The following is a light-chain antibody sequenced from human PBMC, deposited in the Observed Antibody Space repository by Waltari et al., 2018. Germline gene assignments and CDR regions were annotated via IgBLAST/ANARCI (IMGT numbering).Light chain of an antibody. Sequence: QSVLTQQPYASGTHVQRVAVSCTRRSSEVGEHTVAWYQPLQGTAPKLLIYNDYQRPSGVPDRVSGSKSGTSASLAISGLQSEDEAEYYCAAWDGSLNGQVFGTGTKLTVL. V-gene: IGLV1-44*01. CDR2: NDY. CDR3: AAWDGSLNGQV. J-gene: IGLJ1*01. CDR1: SSEVGEHT.